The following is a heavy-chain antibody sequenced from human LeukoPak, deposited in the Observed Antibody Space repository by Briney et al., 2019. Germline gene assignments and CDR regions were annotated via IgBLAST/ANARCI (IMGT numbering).Heavy chain of an antibody. CDR3: ARVYYDSSGLGF. V-gene: IGHV1-2*05. J-gene: IGHJ4*02. CDR2: INPNSGGT. CDR1: GYTYTVYY. D-gene: IGHD3-22*01. Sequence: ASVKVSCKASGYTYTVYYMHWVRQAPGRGREWMGRINPNSGGTHYAQKFQGRVTMTRDTSISTAYMELSRLRADHTGVYYWARVYYDSSGLGFWGQGTLVTPSS.